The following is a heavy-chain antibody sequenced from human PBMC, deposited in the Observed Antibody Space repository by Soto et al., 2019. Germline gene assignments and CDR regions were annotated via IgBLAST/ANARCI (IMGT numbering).Heavy chain of an antibody. CDR3: ARGLGNWGSYFDY. CDR1: GGSISSGGYY. CDR2: KSYSGST. V-gene: IGHV4-31*03. Sequence: QVQLHESGPGLVKPSQTLSLTCTVSGGSISSGGYYWNWIRQHPGKGLEGIGHKSYSGSTYYNPSLKRRVSISLDPSENQFSLRLTSVTAADTAVYYCARGLGNWGSYFDYWGQGSLVTVSS. D-gene: IGHD7-27*01. J-gene: IGHJ4*02.